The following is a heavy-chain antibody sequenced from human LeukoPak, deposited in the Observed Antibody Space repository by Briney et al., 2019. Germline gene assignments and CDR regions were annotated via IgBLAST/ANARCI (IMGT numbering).Heavy chain of an antibody. Sequence: PGGSLRLSCAASGFSFDDYAMHWVRQAPGKGLEWVSGISWNSGSIGYVDSVKGRFTISRDNAKNSLYLQMNSLRAEDTAVYYCARESITMVRGVITDNWFDPWGQGTLVTVSS. CDR1: GFSFDDYA. D-gene: IGHD3-10*01. CDR3: ARESITMVRGVITDNWFDP. CDR2: ISWNSGSI. J-gene: IGHJ5*02. V-gene: IGHV3-9*01.